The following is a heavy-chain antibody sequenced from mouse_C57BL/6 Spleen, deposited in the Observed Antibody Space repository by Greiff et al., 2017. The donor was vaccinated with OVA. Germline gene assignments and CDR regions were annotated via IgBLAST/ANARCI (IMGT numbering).Heavy chain of an antibody. Sequence: QVQLQQSGAELVRPGTSVKVSCKASGYAFTNYLIEWVKQRPGQGLEWIGVINPGSGGTNYNEKFKGKATLTADKSSSTAYMQLSSLTSEDSAVYFCVYGSCYFDYWGQGTTLTVSS. J-gene: IGHJ2*01. CDR1: GYAFTNYL. D-gene: IGHD1-1*01. CDR2: INPGSGGT. CDR3: VYGSCYFDY. V-gene: IGHV1-54*01.